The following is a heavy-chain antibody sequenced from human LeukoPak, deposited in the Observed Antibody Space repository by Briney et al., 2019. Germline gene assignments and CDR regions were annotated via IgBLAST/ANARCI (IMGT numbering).Heavy chain of an antibody. CDR3: ARMGWGGIQLWFVGGNWFDP. Sequence: PSETLSLTCTVSGGSISSGGYYWSWIRQHPGKGLEWIGYIYYSGSTYYNPSLKSRVTISVDTSKNQFSLKLSSVTAADTAVYYCARMGWGGIQLWFVGGNWFDPWGQGTRVTVSS. CDR2: IYYSGST. J-gene: IGHJ5*02. CDR1: GGSISSGGYY. D-gene: IGHD5-18*01. V-gene: IGHV4-31*03.